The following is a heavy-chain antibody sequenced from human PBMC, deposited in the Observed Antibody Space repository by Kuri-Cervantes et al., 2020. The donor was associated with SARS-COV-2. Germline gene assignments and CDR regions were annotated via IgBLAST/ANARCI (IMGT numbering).Heavy chain of an antibody. CDR3: VKGSAASRPYYFDS. CDR1: GITFSSYA. D-gene: IGHD3-10*01. J-gene: IGHJ4*02. V-gene: IGHV3-23*01. CDR2: ITDGGGST. Sequence: GESLKISCAASGITFSSYAMSWVRQAPGKGLEWVSAITDGGGSTYHADSVKGRFTISRDNSKTTLFLQMNSLRAEDTAVYHCVKGSAASRPYYFDSWGQGTLVTVSS.